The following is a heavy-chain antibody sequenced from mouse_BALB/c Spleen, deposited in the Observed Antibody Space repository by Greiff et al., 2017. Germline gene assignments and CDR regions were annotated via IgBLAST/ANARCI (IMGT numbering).Heavy chain of an antibody. CDR3: ASGGYDAADY. J-gene: IGHJ2*01. V-gene: IGHV14-3*02. CDR2: IDPANGNT. Sequence: VQLQQSGAELVKPGASVKLSCTASGFNIKDTYMHWVKQRPEQGLEWIGRIDPANGNTKYDPKFQGKATKTADTSSNTAYLQLSSLTSEDTAVYYCASGGYDAADYWGQGTTRTVSS. CDR1: GFNIKDTY. D-gene: IGHD2-2*01.